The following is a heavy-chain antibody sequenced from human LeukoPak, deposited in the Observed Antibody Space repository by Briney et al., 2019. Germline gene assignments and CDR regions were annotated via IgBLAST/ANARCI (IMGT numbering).Heavy chain of an antibody. D-gene: IGHD3-10*01. J-gene: IGHJ4*02. CDR1: GFTFSSYG. V-gene: IGHV3-30*02. CDR2: IRYDGSNK. CDR3: ARGHYGSDLFDY. Sequence: GGSLRLSCAASGFTFSSYGMHWVRQAPGKGLEWVAFIRYDGSNKYYADSVKGRFTISRDNSKNTLYLQMNSLRAEDTAVYYCARGHYGSDLFDYWGQATLVTVSS.